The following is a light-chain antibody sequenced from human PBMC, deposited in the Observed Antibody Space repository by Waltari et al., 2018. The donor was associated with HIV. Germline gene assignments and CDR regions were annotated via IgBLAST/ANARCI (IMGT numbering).Light chain of an antibody. Sequence: EIVLTQSPGTLSLSPGERAILSCRASQSVRSNYLGWYQQKPGLAPRLLIYGASSRATDTPDRFSGSGSGTDFTLTISRLQPEDFAVYYCEQYGRTPFTFGGGTKVEIK. CDR2: GAS. CDR1: QSVRSNY. V-gene: IGKV3-20*01. J-gene: IGKJ4*01. CDR3: EQYGRTPFT.